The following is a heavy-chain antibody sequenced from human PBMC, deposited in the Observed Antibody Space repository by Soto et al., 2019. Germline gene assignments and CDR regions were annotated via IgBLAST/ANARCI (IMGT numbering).Heavy chain of an antibody. CDR3: ATSAVVPGLDYYYYYGMDV. D-gene: IGHD2-15*01. CDR2: FDPEDGET. Sequence: ASVKVSCKVSGYTLTELSMHWVRQAPGKGLEWMGGFDPEDGETIYAQKFQGRVTMTEDTSTDTAYMELSSLRSEDTAVYYCATSAVVPGLDYYYYYGMDVWGQGTTVTVLL. V-gene: IGHV1-24*01. J-gene: IGHJ6*02. CDR1: GYTLTELS.